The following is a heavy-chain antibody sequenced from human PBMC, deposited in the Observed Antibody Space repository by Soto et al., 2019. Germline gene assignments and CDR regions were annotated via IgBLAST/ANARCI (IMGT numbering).Heavy chain of an antibody. CDR3: AKDSSQDTMIVVVNDY. CDR1: GFTFSSYA. Sequence: QPGGSLRLSCAASGFTFSSYAMSWVRQAPGKGLEWVSAISGSGGSTYYADSVKGRFTISRDNSRNTLYLQMNSLRAEDTAVYYCAKDSSQDTMIVVVNDYWGQGTLVTVSS. V-gene: IGHV3-23*01. CDR2: ISGSGGST. J-gene: IGHJ4*02. D-gene: IGHD3-22*01.